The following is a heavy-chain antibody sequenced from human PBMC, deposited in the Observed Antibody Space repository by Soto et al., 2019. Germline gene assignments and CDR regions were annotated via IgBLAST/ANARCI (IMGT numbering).Heavy chain of an antibody. J-gene: IGHJ6*02. CDR3: ARGAVDITSYYYYGMDV. D-gene: IGHD3-10*01. CDR1: GYTFTSYD. CDR2: MNPNSGNT. Sequence: QVQLVQSGAEVKKPGASVKVSCKASGYTFTSYDINWVRQATGQGLEWMGWMNPNSGNTGYAQKFQGRVTMTRNTSISTAYMELSSLRSEDTAVYYCARGAVDITSYYYYGMDVWGQGTTVTVSS. V-gene: IGHV1-8*01.